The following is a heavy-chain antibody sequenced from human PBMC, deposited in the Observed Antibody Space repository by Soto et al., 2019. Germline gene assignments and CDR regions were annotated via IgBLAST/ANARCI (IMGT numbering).Heavy chain of an antibody. Sequence: PSETLSLTFTVSVCSISSYYWSWIRQPPGKGLEWIGYICYSGSTNYNPSLKSRVTISVDTSKNQFSPKLSSVTAADTAVYSCASDGEPAGCFDPWVQGTLVTVSS. V-gene: IGHV4-59*01. CDR2: ICYSGST. D-gene: IGHD2-2*01. J-gene: IGHJ5*02. CDR3: ASDGEPAGCFDP. CDR1: VCSISSYY.